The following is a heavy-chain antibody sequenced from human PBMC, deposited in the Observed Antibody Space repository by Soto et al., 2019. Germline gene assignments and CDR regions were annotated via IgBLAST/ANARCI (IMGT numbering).Heavy chain of an antibody. J-gene: IGHJ4*02. D-gene: IGHD1-20*01. V-gene: IGHV3-23*01. CDR1: GFTFSSYA. CDR3: AKVVTDYNWNDY. Sequence: GGSLRLSCAAPGFTFSSYAWVRQTPGKGLERVSGMSDSGGSTYYADSVKGRFTISRDNSKNTLYLQMNSLRADDTAVYYCAKVVTDYNWNDYWGQGTLVTVSS. CDR2: MSDSGGST.